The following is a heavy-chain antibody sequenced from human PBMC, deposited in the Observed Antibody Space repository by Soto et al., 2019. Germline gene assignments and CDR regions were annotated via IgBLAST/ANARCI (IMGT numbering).Heavy chain of an antibody. D-gene: IGHD5-18*01. J-gene: IGHJ5*02. CDR3: ARLQLWAPGWFDP. CDR1: GFTFSSYA. V-gene: IGHV3-23*01. CDR2: ISGSGGST. Sequence: PGGSLRLSCAASGFTFSSYAMSWVRQAPGKGLEWVSAISGSGGSTYYADSVKGRFTISRDNSKNTLYLQMNSPRAEDTAVYYCARLQLWAPGWFDPWGQGTLVTVSS.